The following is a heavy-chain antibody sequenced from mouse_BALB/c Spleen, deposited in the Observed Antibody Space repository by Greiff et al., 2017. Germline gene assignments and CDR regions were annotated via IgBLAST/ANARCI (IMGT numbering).Heavy chain of an antibody. D-gene: IGHD2-4*01. Sequence: VQLQQSGAELVRSGASVKLSCTASGFNIKDYYMHWVKQRPGQGLEWIGWIYPGNVNTKYNEKFKGKATLTADKSSSTAYMQLSSLTSEDSAVYFCARKGDYDYDVDFDVWGAGTTVTVSS. J-gene: IGHJ1*01. CDR2: IYPGNVNT. V-gene: IGHV1S56*01. CDR1: GFNIKDYY. CDR3: ARKGDYDYDVDFDV.